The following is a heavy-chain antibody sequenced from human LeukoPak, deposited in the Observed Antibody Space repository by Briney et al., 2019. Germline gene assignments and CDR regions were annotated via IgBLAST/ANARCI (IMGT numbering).Heavy chain of an antibody. Sequence: GGSLRLSCAASGFTFSDFYMSWIRQAPGRGLEWVSYISPSATYTKYADSVKGRFTISRDNAKNSLYLQMNSLRAEDTAVYCCAREGRSGSYLGRFDPWGQGTLVTVSS. CDR1: GFTFSDFY. CDR2: ISPSATYT. J-gene: IGHJ5*02. V-gene: IGHV3-11*05. CDR3: AREGRSGSYLGRFDP. D-gene: IGHD1-26*01.